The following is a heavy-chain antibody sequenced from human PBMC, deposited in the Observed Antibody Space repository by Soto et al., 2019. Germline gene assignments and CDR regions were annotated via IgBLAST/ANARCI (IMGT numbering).Heavy chain of an antibody. CDR1: GGSISSSCYY. CDR2: IYYSGST. J-gene: IGHJ6*02. V-gene: IGHV4-39*01. Sequence: ASETLSLTCTVSGGSISSSCYYWGWIRQPPGKGLEWIGSIYYSGSTYYNPSLKSRVTISVDTSKNQFSLKLSSVTAADTAVYYCASSLYYDSSGYYFRYYYGMDVWGQGTTVTV. D-gene: IGHD3-22*01. CDR3: ASSLYYDSSGYYFRYYYGMDV.